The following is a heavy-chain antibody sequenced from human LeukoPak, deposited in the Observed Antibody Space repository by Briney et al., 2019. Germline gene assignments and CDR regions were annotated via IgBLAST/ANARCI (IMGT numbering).Heavy chain of an antibody. CDR2: INHSGST. CDR1: GGSFSGYY. CDR3: ARGRSSSWYY. D-gene: IGHD6-13*01. Sequence: SETLSLTCAVYGGSFSGYYWSWIRQPPGKGLEWIGEINHSGSTNYNPSLKSRVTISVDTSKNQFSLKLSSATAADTAVYYCARGRSSSWYYWGQGILVTVSS. V-gene: IGHV4-34*01. J-gene: IGHJ4*02.